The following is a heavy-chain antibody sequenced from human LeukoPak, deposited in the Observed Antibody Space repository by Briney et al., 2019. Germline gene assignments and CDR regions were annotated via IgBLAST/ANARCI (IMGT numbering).Heavy chain of an antibody. Sequence: SETLSPTCTVSGGTITDYYWTWIRQPPGKGLEWIGNIYYSGSTNYNPSLKSRVSILVDTSKNQFSLRLSSVTAADTAVYYCARHEWGITNAFDIWGQGTMVTVSS. V-gene: IGHV4-59*01. J-gene: IGHJ3*02. CDR3: ARHEWGITNAFDI. D-gene: IGHD1-14*01. CDR1: GGTITDYY. CDR2: IYYSGST.